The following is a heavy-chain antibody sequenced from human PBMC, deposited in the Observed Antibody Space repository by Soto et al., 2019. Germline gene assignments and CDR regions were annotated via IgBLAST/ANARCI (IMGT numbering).Heavy chain of an antibody. D-gene: IGHD3-3*01. CDR3: AKISPLSPFWSGYGLRGYFDY. Sequence: GGSLKLSCAASGFTFSSYAMSWVRQAPGKGLEWVSAISGSGGSTYYADSVKGRFTISRDNSKNTLYLQMNSLRAEDTAVYYCAKISPLSPFWSGYGLRGYFDYWGQGTLVTVSS. CDR2: ISGSGGST. CDR1: GFTFSSYA. V-gene: IGHV3-23*01. J-gene: IGHJ4*02.